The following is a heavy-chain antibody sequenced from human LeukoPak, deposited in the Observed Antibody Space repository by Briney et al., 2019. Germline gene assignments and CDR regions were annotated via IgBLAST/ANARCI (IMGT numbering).Heavy chain of an antibody. CDR1: GGTFSSYA. J-gene: IGHJ4*02. Sequence: GASVKVSCKASGGTFSSYAISWVRQAPGQGLEWMGGIIPIFGTANYAQKFQGRVTITADESTSTAYMELSSLRSEDTAVYYRARDQSSSWSSSGWYYFDYWGQGTLVTVSS. CDR2: IIPIFGTA. CDR3: ARDQSSSWSSSGWYYFDY. D-gene: IGHD6-13*01. V-gene: IGHV1-69*13.